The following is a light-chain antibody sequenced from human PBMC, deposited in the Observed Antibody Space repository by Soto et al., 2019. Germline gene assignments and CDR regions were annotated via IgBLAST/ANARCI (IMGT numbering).Light chain of an antibody. CDR1: SSDVGGYNY. Sequence: LTQPPSASGSPGQSVTISCTGTSSDVGGYNYVSWYQQHPGKALKLMIYEVSKRPSGVPDRFSGSKSGNTASLTVSGLQAEDEADYYCSSYAGSNGVVFGGGTKLTVL. J-gene: IGLJ2*01. V-gene: IGLV2-8*01. CDR2: EVS. CDR3: SSYAGSNGVV.